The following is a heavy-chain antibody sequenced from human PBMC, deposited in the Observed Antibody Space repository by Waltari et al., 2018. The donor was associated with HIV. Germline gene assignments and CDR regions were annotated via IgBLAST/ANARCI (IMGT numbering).Heavy chain of an antibody. D-gene: IGHD4-17*01. CDR3: ARGGSYGGYYFDY. CDR2: IYTSGRT. J-gene: IGHJ4*02. V-gene: IGHV4-61*02. Sequence: QVQLQESGPGLVKPSQPLSLTCTVSGGSFRSGRYYWSWIRQPAGKGLEWIGRIYTSGRTNYNPSLKSRVTISVDTSKNQFSLKLSSVTAADTAVYYCARGGSYGGYYFDYWGQGTLVTVSS. CDR1: GGSFRSGRYY.